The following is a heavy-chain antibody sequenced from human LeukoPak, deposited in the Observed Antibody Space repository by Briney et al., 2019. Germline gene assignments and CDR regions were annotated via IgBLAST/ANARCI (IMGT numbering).Heavy chain of an antibody. D-gene: IGHD6-19*01. CDR3: ATAVAGLYYYGMDV. CDR1: GYTLTELS. V-gene: IGHV1-24*01. J-gene: IGHJ6*02. CDR2: FDPEDGET. Sequence: ASVKVSCKVSGYTLTELSMHWVRQAPGKGLEWMGGFDPEDGETIYAQKFQGRVTMTEDTSTDTAYMELSSLRSEDTAVYYCATAVAGLYYYGMDVWGQGTTVTVSS.